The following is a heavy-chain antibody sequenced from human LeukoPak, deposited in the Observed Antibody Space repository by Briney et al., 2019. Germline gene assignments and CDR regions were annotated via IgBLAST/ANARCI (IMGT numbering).Heavy chain of an antibody. CDR1: GGTFSSYA. Sequence: SVKVSCKASGGTFSSYAISWVRQAPGQGLEWMGGIIPIFGTANYAQKFQGRVTITADESTSTAYMELSSLRSEDTAMYYCAREYYGSGYLDYWGQGTLVTVSS. CDR3: AREYYGSGYLDY. V-gene: IGHV1-69*13. J-gene: IGHJ4*02. CDR2: IIPIFGTA. D-gene: IGHD3-10*01.